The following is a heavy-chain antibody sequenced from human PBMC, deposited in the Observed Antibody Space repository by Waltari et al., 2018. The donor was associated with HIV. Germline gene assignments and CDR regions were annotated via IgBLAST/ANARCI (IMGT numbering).Heavy chain of an antibody. V-gene: IGHV3-7*04. CDR1: GFTFSSYW. Sequence: EVQLVESGGGLVQPGGSLSLSCAASGFTFSSYWMSWVRQAPGKGLEWVANIKQDGSEKYYVDSGNGRFTISRDNAENSLYLQMNIRRAEDTAVYYCARGGFYGSGSKVNWGQGTLVTVSS. D-gene: IGHD3-10*01. J-gene: IGHJ4*02. CDR2: IKQDGSEK. CDR3: ARGGFYGSGSKVN.